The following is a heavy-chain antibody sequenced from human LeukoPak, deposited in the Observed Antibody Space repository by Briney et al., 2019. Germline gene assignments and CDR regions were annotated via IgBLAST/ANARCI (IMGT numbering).Heavy chain of an antibody. CDR3: ARGGYCGGDCYFYY. CDR2: INHSGSS. D-gene: IGHD2-21*01. CDR1: GGSFSGYY. J-gene: IGHJ4*02. Sequence: SETLSLTCAVYGGSFSGYYWSWIRQPPGKGLEWIGEINHSGSSNYNPSLKSRVTISVDTSKNQFSLRLSSVTAADTAVYYCARGGYCGGDCYFYYWGQGTLVTVSS. V-gene: IGHV4-34*01.